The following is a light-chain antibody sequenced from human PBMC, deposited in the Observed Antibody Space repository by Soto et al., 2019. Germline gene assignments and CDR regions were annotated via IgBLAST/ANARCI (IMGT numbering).Light chain of an antibody. Sequence: QSALTQPASVSGSPGQSITISCTGTSSDVGGYNYVSWYQHHPGKAPRLMFYEVSNRPSGVSDRFSGSKSGNTASLTISGLLAEDEADYYCSSYTSISTYVFGTGTKLTVL. J-gene: IGLJ1*01. CDR1: SSDVGGYNY. CDR2: EVS. V-gene: IGLV2-14*01. CDR3: SSYTSISTYV.